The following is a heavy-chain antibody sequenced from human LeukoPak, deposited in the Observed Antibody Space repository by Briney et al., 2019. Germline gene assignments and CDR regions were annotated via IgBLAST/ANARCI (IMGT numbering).Heavy chain of an antibody. CDR3: AREIITIFGVVIIPVPGD. CDR2: IYHSGST. CDR1: GYSISSGYY. J-gene: IGHJ4*02. Sequence: SETLSLTCTVSGYSISSGYYWGWIRQPPGKGLEWIGSIYHSGSTYYNPSLKSRVTISVDTSKNQFSLKLSSVTAADTAVYYCAREIITIFGVVIIPVPGDWGQGTLVTVSS. V-gene: IGHV4-38-2*02. D-gene: IGHD3-3*01.